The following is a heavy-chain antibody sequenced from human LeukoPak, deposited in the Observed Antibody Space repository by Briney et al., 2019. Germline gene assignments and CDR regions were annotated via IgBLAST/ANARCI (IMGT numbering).Heavy chain of an antibody. CDR3: ARGGDIVVVPAAIYYSDY. D-gene: IGHD2-2*01. Sequence: GGSLRLSCAASGFTFSSYGMHWVRQAPGKGLEWVAVIWYDGSNKYYADSVKGRFTISRDNSKNTLYLQMNSLRAEDTAVYYCARGGDIVVVPAAIYYSDYWGQGTLVTVSS. J-gene: IGHJ4*02. V-gene: IGHV3-33*01. CDR2: IWYDGSNK. CDR1: GFTFSSYG.